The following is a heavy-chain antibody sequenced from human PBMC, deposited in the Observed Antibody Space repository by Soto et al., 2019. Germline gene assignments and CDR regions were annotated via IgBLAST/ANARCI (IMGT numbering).Heavy chain of an antibody. D-gene: IGHD3-22*01. V-gene: IGHV3-30*03. CDR2: ISYDGSNK. J-gene: IGHJ4*02. CDR1: GFTFSSYG. Sequence: PGGSLRLSCAASGFTFSSYGMHWVRQAPGKGLEWVAVISYDGSNKYYADSVKGRFTISRDNSKNTLYLQMNSLRAEDTAVYYCARSSPPDLYYYDSSGGPPIDYWGQGTLVTVSS. CDR3: ARSSPPDLYYYDSSGGPPIDY.